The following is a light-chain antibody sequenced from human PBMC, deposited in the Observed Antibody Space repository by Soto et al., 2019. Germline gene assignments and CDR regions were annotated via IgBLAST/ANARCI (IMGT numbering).Light chain of an antibody. Sequence: QSVLTQPAAVSGSPGQSIAISCTGTSSDVGGYDYVSWYQQYPAKAPKLMIYDVSKRPSGVSDRFSGSKSGNTASLTISGLQAEDEATYYCASYRGINTLDIFGGGTKLTVL. CDR2: DVS. CDR3: ASYRGINTLDI. J-gene: IGLJ2*01. CDR1: SSDVGGYDY. V-gene: IGLV2-14*03.